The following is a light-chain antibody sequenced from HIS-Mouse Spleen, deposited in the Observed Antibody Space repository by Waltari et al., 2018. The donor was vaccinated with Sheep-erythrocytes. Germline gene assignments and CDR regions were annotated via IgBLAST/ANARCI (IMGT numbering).Light chain of an antibody. J-gene: IGLJ3*02. CDR3: CSYAGSYTLV. CDR2: DVS. Sequence: QSALTQPRPVSGSPAQSVTISCTGTSSDVGGYNYVSWYQQHPGKAPKLMIYDVSKRPSGVPDRFSGSKSGNTASLTISGLQAEDEADYYCCSYAGSYTLVFGGGTKLTVL. V-gene: IGLV2-11*01. CDR1: SSDVGGYNY.